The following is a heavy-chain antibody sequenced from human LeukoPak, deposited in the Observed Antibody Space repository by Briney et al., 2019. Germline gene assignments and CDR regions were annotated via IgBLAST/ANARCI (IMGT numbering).Heavy chain of an antibody. CDR2: IYPSGTP. V-gene: IGHV4-4*07. D-gene: IGHD2-15*01. CDR3: AREEFCNGGGCSFDS. Sequence: KAASTLFLTCSFAGGSLSSYYWSWIRHPAGKGLGWIGLIYPSGTPNYTPSLKSRVTVSLDTSKNHFSLQLSSVTAANTAMYYCAREEFCNGGGCSFDSWGQGALVTVSS. CDR1: GGSLSSYY. J-gene: IGHJ4*02.